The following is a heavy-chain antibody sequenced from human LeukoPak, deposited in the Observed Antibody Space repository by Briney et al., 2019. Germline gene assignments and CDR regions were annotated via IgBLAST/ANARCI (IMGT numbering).Heavy chain of an antibody. J-gene: IGHJ4*02. Sequence: ASVKVSCKASVYTFTGYYMHWVRQAPGQGLEWMGWINPNSGGTNYAQKFQGRVTMTRDTSISTAYMELSRLRSDDTAVYYCAREGSPYSSGWYYFDYWGQGTLVTVSS. CDR1: VYTFTGYY. CDR2: INPNSGGT. D-gene: IGHD6-19*01. CDR3: AREGSPYSSGWYYFDY. V-gene: IGHV1-2*02.